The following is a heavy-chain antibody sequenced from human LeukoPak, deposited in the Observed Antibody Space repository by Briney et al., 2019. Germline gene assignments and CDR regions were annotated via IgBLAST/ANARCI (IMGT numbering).Heavy chain of an antibody. V-gene: IGHV3-23*01. Sequence: PGGSLRLSCAPSGCTFSSFGMSWVSQAPGKGVEWVSGMSGGGENRLCADSVKCRFTISKDKSKNTLSLQMNSLRADDTAVYYCAKDSQAFELFLSWAPHTRDYYYAMHVWGQGTTVTV. D-gene: IGHD2-2*01. CDR2: MSGGGENR. CDR3: AKDSQAFELFLSWAPHTRDYYYAMHV. J-gene: IGHJ6*02. CDR1: GCTFSSFG.